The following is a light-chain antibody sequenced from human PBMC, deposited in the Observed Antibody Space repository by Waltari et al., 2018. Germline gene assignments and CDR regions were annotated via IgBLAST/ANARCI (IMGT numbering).Light chain of an antibody. Sequence: VLTQPPSVSGAPGQTVTISCTGTTSNIGAGSDVQWYQQPTWTAPKLLIHGNHIRPSGVPDRFSGSKSATSASLVITGLQADDEADYYCQCYDSSLSAYVFGSGTHVTVL. CDR1: TSNIGAGSD. CDR3: QCYDSSLSAYV. V-gene: IGLV1-40*01. CDR2: GNH. J-gene: IGLJ1*01.